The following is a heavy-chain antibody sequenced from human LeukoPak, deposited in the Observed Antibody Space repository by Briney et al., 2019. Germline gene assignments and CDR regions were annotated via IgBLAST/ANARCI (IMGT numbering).Heavy chain of an antibody. J-gene: IGHJ4*02. CDR2: ISWNSGGI. CDR3: AKDISADGSGSYPHSFDY. D-gene: IGHD3-10*01. Sequence: GGSLRLSCAASGFTFDDYAMHWVRQAPGKGLEWVSGISWNSGGIGYADSVKGRFTISRDNAKNSLYLQMNSLRAEDTALYYCAKDISADGSGSYPHSFDYWGQGTLVTVSS. CDR1: GFTFDDYA. V-gene: IGHV3-9*01.